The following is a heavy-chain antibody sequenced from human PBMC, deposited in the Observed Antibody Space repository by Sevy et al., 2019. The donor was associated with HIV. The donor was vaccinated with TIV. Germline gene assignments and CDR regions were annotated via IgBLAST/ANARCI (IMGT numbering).Heavy chain of an antibody. V-gene: IGHV1-24*01. CDR1: GYTLSKLS. Sequence: ASVKVSCKVSGYTLSKLSMHWVRQAPGKGPEWMGGFDPEDGGTIYAQKFQGRVTMTEDTSTDTAYMELSSLRSEDTAVYYCATLDFWSDYPLYGMDVWGQGTTVTVSS. CDR2: FDPEDGGT. J-gene: IGHJ6*02. D-gene: IGHD3-3*01. CDR3: ATLDFWSDYPLYGMDV.